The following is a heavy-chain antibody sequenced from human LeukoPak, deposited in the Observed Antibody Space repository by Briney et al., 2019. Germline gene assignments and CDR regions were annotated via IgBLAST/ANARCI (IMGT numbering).Heavy chain of an antibody. Sequence: SETLSLTCAVYGGSFSGYYWSWIRQPPGKGLEWIGEINHSGSTNYNPSLKSRVTISVDTSKNQFSLKLSSVTAADTAVYYCARHAGYDILTGWEGAFDIWGQGTMVTVSS. CDR1: GGSFSGYY. CDR3: ARHAGYDILTGWEGAFDI. V-gene: IGHV4-34*01. J-gene: IGHJ3*02. CDR2: INHSGST. D-gene: IGHD3-9*01.